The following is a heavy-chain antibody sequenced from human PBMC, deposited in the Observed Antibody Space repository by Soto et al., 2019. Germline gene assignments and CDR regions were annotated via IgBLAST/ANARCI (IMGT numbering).Heavy chain of an antibody. CDR2: ISPMFGAA. CDR3: AREVQVHTPAFVY. D-gene: IGHD3-10*01. V-gene: IGHV1-69*19. J-gene: IGHJ4*02. Sequence: QVQLVQSGAEMTKPGSSVKVSCQSYGGTFKTYAMNWVRQAPGQVPEWMGDISPMFGAANYAPKFQGRVTITADASTGTSYMQLSCLTSEDTALYFCAREVQVHTPAFVYWGQGTLVTVSS. CDR1: GGTFKTYA.